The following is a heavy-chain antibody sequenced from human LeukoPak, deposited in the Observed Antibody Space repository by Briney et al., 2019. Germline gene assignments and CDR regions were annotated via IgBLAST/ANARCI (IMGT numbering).Heavy chain of an antibody. J-gene: IGHJ4*02. CDR1: GGSISSSSYY. Sequence: SETLSLTCTVSGGSISSSSYYWGWIRQPPGKGLEWIGSIYYSGSTYYNPSLKSRVTISVDTSKNQFSLKLSSVTAADTAVYYCARDLSGEEQLVPVGDYWGQGTLVTVSS. D-gene: IGHD6-13*01. CDR3: ARDLSGEEQLVPVGDY. CDR2: IYYSGST. V-gene: IGHV4-39*07.